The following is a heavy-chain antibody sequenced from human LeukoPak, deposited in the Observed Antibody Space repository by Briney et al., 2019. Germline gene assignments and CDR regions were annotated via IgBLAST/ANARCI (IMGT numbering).Heavy chain of an antibody. J-gene: IGHJ4*02. CDR3: ARGWGEEGRCRGGICNKPEFDY. D-gene: IGHD2-15*01. CDR1: GFTFSNYW. V-gene: IGHV3-7*01. CDR2: IKGSGSEK. Sequence: GGSLRLSCAASGFTFSNYWMNWVRQAPGKGLEWVANIKGSGSEKYYLDSVKGRFTISRDNAWDSLYLQMNSLTVEDTAVYYCARGWGEEGRCRGGICNKPEFDYGGQGVLLTVSS.